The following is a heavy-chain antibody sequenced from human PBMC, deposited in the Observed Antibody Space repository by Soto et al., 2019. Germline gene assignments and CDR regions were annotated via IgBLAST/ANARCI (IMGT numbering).Heavy chain of an antibody. V-gene: IGHV3-15*01. CDR2: IKSKTDGGTT. Sequence: EVQLVESGGGLVKPGGSLRLSCAASGFTFSNAWMSWVRQAPGKGLEWVGRIKSKTDGGTTDYAAPVKGRFTISRDDSKNTVYLQKNRLKTEDTAGYYWTTVWWLPWMDYWGQGTLVTVSS. D-gene: IGHD5-12*01. CDR1: GFTFSNAW. CDR3: TTVWWLPWMDY. J-gene: IGHJ4*02.